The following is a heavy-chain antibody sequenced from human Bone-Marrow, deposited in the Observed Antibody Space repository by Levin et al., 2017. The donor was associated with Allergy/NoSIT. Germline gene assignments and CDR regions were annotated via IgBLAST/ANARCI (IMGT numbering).Heavy chain of an antibody. J-gene: IGHJ4*02. D-gene: IGHD3-10*02. CDR1: GERGRREG. CDR3: ARLRDSTDYVPSERNSFDF. CDR2: IYPSDSDA. V-gene: IGHV5-51*01. Sequence: GESLKIAGRGGGERGRREGRGGGREGGGQGLESVGIIYPSDSDARYNPAFQGQVTMSADTAINSVYLHWTSLRASDTAVYYCARLRDSTDYVPSERNSFDFWGQGTLVTVSS.